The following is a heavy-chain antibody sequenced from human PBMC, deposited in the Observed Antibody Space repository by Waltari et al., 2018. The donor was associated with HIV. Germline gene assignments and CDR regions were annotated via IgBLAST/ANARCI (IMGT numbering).Heavy chain of an antibody. CDR3: ATEETYASGTYFDY. CDR1: GFTFRDEW. CDR2: MRSRTDGGTT. Sequence: QLVESGGALVNAGGCLSVSCVASGFTFRDEWMTWVRHVPGKGWEWGAHMRSRTDGGTTDYAAVVKGRFTVSRDDSNSTLYLQMNSLKTGDTGVYYCATEETYASGTYFDYWGQGTLVTVSS. D-gene: IGHD3-10*01. J-gene: IGHJ4*02. V-gene: IGHV3-15*02.